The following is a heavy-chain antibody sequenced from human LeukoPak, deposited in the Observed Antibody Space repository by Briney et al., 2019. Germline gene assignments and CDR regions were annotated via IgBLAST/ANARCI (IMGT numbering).Heavy chain of an antibody. D-gene: IGHD3-22*01. J-gene: IGHJ4*02. V-gene: IGHV3-21*01. CDR3: ARDQYDEDSSGPPYFEY. CDR1: GFSFSTYT. Sequence: GGSLRLSCAASGFSFSTYTMNWVRQAPGKGLEWVASISSEDTYIYYADSVKGRFTTSRDNAKKSLYLQMDSLRAEDTAIYYCARDQYDEDSSGPPYFEYWGQGTLVTVSS. CDR2: ISSEDTYI.